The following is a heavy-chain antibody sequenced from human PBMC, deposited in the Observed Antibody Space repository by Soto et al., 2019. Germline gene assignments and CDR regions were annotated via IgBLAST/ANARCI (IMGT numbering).Heavy chain of an antibody. V-gene: IGHV1-69*01. CDR2: IIPIFGTA. Sequence: QVPLVQSGAEVKKPGSSVKVSCKASGGTFSSYAISWVRQAPGQGLEWMGGIIPIFGTANYAQKFQGRVTITADESTSTAYMELSSLRSEDTAVYYCARGGFDSYGYVRPSDYYYYGMDVWGQGTTVTVSS. CDR3: ARGGFDSYGYVRPSDYYYYGMDV. D-gene: IGHD5-18*01. J-gene: IGHJ6*02. CDR1: GGTFSSYA.